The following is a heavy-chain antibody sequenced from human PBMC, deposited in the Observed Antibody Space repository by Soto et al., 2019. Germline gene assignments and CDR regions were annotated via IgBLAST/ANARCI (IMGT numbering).Heavy chain of an antibody. CDR1: GGSISSYY. CDR2: IYYSGST. V-gene: IGHV4-59*01. Sequence: SETLSLTCTVSGGSISSYYWSWIRQPPGKGLEWIGYIYYSGSTNYNPSLESRVTISVDTSKNQFSLKLSSVTAADTAVYYCARGADIVVVPNWFDPWGQGTLVTVSS. CDR3: ARGADIVVVPNWFDP. D-gene: IGHD2-2*01. J-gene: IGHJ5*02.